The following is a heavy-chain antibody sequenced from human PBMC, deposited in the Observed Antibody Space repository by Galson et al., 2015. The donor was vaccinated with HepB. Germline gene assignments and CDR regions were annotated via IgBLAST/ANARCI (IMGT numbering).Heavy chain of an antibody. CDR1: GGSFSGYY. J-gene: IGHJ4*02. V-gene: IGHV4-34*01. D-gene: IGHD5-24*01. CDR3: VVEMATIGVDY. CDR2: INHSGST. Sequence: LSLTCAVYGGSFSGYYWSWIRRPPGKGLEWIGEINHSGSTNYNPSLKSRVTISVDTSKNQFSLKLSSVTAADTAVYYCVVEMATIGVDYWGQGTLVTVSS.